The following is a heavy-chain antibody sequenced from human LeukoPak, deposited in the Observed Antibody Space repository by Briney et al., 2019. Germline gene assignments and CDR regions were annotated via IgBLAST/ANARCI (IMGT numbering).Heavy chain of an antibody. CDR3: ARENQLGNAFDI. CDR1: GYTFTHYY. J-gene: IGHJ3*02. CDR2: INPNSGGT. D-gene: IGHD7-27*01. V-gene: IGHV1-2*02. Sequence: ASVTVSCKASGYTFTHYYIHWLRPAPAQGLAWMGWINPNSGGTNYAQRSQGRVTMTRDTSINTAYMEVSRLRSDDTAVYYCARENQLGNAFDIWGQGTMVTVSS.